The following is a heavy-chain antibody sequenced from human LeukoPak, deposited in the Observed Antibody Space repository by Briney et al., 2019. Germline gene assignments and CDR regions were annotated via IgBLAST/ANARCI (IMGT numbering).Heavy chain of an antibody. J-gene: IGHJ4*02. CDR1: GFTFSSYG. D-gene: IGHD6-19*01. V-gene: IGHV4-34*01. CDR3: ARRLRRYSSGWYGANSPFDY. CDR2: INHTGSI. Sequence: GSLRLSCAASGFTFSSYGMSWVRQPPGKGLEWVGEINHTGSINYNPSLKSRVTISVDTSKNQFSLKLSSVTAADTAVYYCARRLRRYSSGWYGANSPFDYWGQGTLVTVSS.